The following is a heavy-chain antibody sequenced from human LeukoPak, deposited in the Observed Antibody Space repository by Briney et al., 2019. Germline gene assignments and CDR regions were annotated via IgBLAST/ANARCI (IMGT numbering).Heavy chain of an antibody. Sequence: GGSLRLSCAASGFTFSSYGMHWVRQAPGKGLEWVAFIRYDGSNKYYADSVRGRFTISRDNSKNTLYLQMNSLRAEDTAVYYCAKDLYYGDYVFDYWRQGTLVTVPS. CDR1: GFTFSSYG. CDR3: AKDLYYGDYVFDY. J-gene: IGHJ4*02. CDR2: IRYDGSNK. V-gene: IGHV3-30*02. D-gene: IGHD4-17*01.